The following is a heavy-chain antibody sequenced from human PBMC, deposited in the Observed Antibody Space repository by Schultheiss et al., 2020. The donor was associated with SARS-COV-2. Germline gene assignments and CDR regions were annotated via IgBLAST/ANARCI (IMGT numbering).Heavy chain of an antibody. V-gene: IGHV4-59*01. D-gene: IGHD3-9*01. Sequence: SETLSLTCTVSGGSISSYYWSWIRQPPGKGLEWIGYIYYSGSTNYNPSLKSRVTISVDTSKNQFSLKLSSVTAADTAVYYCARGRYYDILTGYYNENWFDPWGQGTLVTVSS. CDR2: IYYSGST. J-gene: IGHJ5*02. CDR1: GGSISSYY. CDR3: ARGRYYDILTGYYNENWFDP.